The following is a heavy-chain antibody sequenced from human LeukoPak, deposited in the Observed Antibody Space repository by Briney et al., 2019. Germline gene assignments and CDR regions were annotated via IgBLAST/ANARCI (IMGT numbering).Heavy chain of an antibody. CDR2: FNPEDGEK. V-gene: IGHV1-24*01. CDR1: GYTLTELS. CDR3: ARDPSTTVVTPYLYYFDY. D-gene: IGHD4-23*01. J-gene: IGHJ4*02. Sequence: ASVKVSCKVSGYTLTELSIHWVRQAPGKGLEWMGGFNPEDGEKIYVQKFQGRVTMTEDTSIDTAYMELSSLRSEDTAMYYCARDPSTTVVTPYLYYFDYWGQGTLVTVSS.